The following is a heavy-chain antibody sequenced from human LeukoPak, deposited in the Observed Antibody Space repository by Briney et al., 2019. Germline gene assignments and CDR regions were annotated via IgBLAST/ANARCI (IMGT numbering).Heavy chain of an antibody. CDR3: ARDRAVAGPSHDAFDI. CDR1: GFTFSSYG. J-gene: IGHJ3*02. CDR2: MWYDGSNK. Sequence: GGSLRLSCAASGFTFSSYGMHWVRQAPGKGLEWVAVMWYDGSNKYYADSVKGRFTISRDNSKNTLYLQMNSLGAEDTAVYYRARDRAVAGPSHDAFDIWGQGTMVTVSS. V-gene: IGHV3-33*01. D-gene: IGHD6-19*01.